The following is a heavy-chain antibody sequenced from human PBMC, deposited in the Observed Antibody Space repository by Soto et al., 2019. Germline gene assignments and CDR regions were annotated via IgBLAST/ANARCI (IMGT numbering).Heavy chain of an antibody. CDR2: ILNDASGH. CDR1: GFTFSRHG. J-gene: IGHJ4*02. D-gene: IGHD1-1*01. V-gene: IGHV3-33*01. CDR3: ARDDDDHDNGGAY. Sequence: QVQLVESGGGVVQPGTSLRLSCAASGFTFSRHGMHWVRQAPGKGLEWLAVILNDASGHWYADSVKGRFTISRDNFENTWYLPMNGVRLEDTAMYYCARDDDDHDNGGAYWGEGTLVTVSS.